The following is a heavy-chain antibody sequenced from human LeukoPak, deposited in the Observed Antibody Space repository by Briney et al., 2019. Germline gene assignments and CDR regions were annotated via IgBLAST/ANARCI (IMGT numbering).Heavy chain of an antibody. CDR1: GFTFSNYA. V-gene: IGHV3-23*01. D-gene: IGHD5-18*01. J-gene: IGHJ4*02. CDR2: ISGSGGST. CDR3: TKGTIWLPFDH. Sequence: GGSLRLSCAASGFTFSNYAMSWARQAPGKGLEWVSAISGSGGSTYYADSVKGRFTISRDNSKNTLYLQMNSLRAEDTAVYYCTKGTIWLPFDHWGQGTLVTVSS.